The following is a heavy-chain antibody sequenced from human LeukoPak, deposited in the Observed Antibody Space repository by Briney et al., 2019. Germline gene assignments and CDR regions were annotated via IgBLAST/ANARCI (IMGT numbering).Heavy chain of an antibody. Sequence: SAKVSCKASGGTFSSYAISWVRQAPGQGLEWMGRIIPILGIANYAQKFQGRVTITADKSTSTAYMELSSLRSEDTAVYYCARAGYSSTFLYDYWGQGTLVTVSS. CDR1: GGTFSSYA. V-gene: IGHV1-69*04. CDR2: IIPILGIA. J-gene: IGHJ4*02. CDR3: ARAGYSSTFLYDY. D-gene: IGHD6-19*01.